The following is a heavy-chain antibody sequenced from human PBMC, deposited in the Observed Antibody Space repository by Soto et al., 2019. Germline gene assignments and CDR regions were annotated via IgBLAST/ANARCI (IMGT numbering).Heavy chain of an antibody. J-gene: IGHJ4*02. CDR3: AKVKVGELALYWFDY. CDR1: GFTFSSYA. D-gene: IGHD3-10*01. Sequence: VQLLESGGGLVQPGGSLRLSCAASGFTFSSYAMSWVRQAPGKGLEWVSAISGSGGSTYYADSVKGRFTISRDNSKNTQYLQMNSLRAEDTAVYYCAKVKVGELALYWFDYWGQGTLVTVSS. CDR2: ISGSGGST. V-gene: IGHV3-23*01.